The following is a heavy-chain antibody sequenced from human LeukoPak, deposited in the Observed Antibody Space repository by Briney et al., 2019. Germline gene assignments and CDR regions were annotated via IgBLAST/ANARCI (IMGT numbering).Heavy chain of an antibody. CDR2: IIPILGIA. CDR3: ARVPPAYGDYDNWFDP. D-gene: IGHD4-17*01. CDR1: GGTFSSYA. V-gene: IGHV1-69*04. J-gene: IGHJ5*02. Sequence: SVKVSCKASGGTFSSYAISWVRQAPGQGLEWMGRIIPILGIANYAQTFQGRVTITADKSTSTAYMELSSLRSEDTAVYYCARVPPAYGDYDNWFDPWGQGTLVTVSS.